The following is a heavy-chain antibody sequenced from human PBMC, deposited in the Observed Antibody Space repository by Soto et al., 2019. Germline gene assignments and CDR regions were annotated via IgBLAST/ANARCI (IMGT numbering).Heavy chain of an antibody. CDR2: IYWDDDK. Sequence: SGRTLVNPTQTLTLTCTFSGFSLSTSLVAVGWIRQPPGKGLEWLALIYWDDDKRYSSSLKNRLTISKGPSKNQVVLTMTNMDPVDTATYYCAHRDGSLGGGTWTDYFDFWGQGALVTVSS. J-gene: IGHJ4*02. CDR1: GFSLSTSLVA. V-gene: IGHV2-5*02. D-gene: IGHD3-10*01. CDR3: AHRDGSLGGGTWTDYFDF.